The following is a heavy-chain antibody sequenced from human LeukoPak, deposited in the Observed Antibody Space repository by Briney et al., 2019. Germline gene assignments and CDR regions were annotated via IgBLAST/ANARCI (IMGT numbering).Heavy chain of an antibody. CDR2: IYTTGMT. D-gene: IGHD5-18*01. CDR3: VRHGYNASHFFLDY. Sequence: SETLSLTCTVSTASINSYYWGWVRQPAGRGLEWIGRIYTTGMTQYDPSLQSRVTMSVDTSQKQFSLNLRSVTAADTAIYFCVRHGYNASHFFLDYWSQGALVTVSS. J-gene: IGHJ4*02. CDR1: TASINSYY. V-gene: IGHV4-4*07.